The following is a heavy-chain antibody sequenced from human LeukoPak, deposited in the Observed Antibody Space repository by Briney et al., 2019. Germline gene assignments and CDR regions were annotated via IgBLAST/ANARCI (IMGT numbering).Heavy chain of an antibody. CDR1: GGTFSSYA. D-gene: IGHD3-22*01. CDR3: ARATYYYDSSGYKDEYYFDY. Sequence: SVKVSCKASGGTFSSYAISWVRQAPGQGPEWMGGIIPIFGTANYAQKFQGRVTITADESTSTAYMELSSLRSEDTAVYYCARATYYYDSSGYKDEYYFDYWGQGTLVTVSS. CDR2: IIPIFGTA. V-gene: IGHV1-69*13. J-gene: IGHJ4*02.